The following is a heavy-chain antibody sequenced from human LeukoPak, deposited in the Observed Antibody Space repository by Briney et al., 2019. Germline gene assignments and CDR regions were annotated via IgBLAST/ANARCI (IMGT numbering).Heavy chain of an antibody. J-gene: IGHJ4*02. V-gene: IGHV4-34*01. D-gene: IGHD2-15*01. CDR3: ASGPRYCSGGSCYGN. CDR2: INHSGST. CDR1: GGSFSGYY. Sequence: SETLSLTCAVYGGSFSGYYWSWIRQPPGKGLEWIGEINHSGSTNYNPSLKSRVTISVDASKNQFSLKLSSVTAADTAVYYCASGPRYCSGGSCYGNWGQGTLVTVSS.